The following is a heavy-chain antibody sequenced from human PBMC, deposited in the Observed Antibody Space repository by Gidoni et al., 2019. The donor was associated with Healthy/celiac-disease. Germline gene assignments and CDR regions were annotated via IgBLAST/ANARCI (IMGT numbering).Heavy chain of an antibody. J-gene: IGHJ6*02. V-gene: IGHV3-30-3*01. D-gene: IGHD3-3*01. CDR2: ISYDGSNK. CDR3: ARDLERITIFVANSKYYYGMDV. CDR1: GFTFSSYA. Sequence: QVQLVESGGGVVQPGRSLRLSCAASGFTFSSYAMHWVRQAPGKGLEWVAVISYDGSNKYYADSVKGRFTISRDNSKNTLYLQMNSLRAEDTAVYYCARDLERITIFVANSKYYYGMDVWGQGTTVTVSS.